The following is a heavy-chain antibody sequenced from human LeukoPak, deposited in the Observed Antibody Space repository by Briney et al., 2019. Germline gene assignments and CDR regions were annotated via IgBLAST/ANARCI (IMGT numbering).Heavy chain of an antibody. V-gene: IGHV4-34*01. Sequence: SETLSFTCAVYGGSFSGYYWSWIRQPPGKGLEWIGEINHSGSTNYNPSLKSRVTISVDTSKNQFSLKLSSVTAADTAVYYCARGGVLVYYYYGMDVWGQGTTVTVSS. CDR1: GGSFSGYY. CDR2: INHSGST. J-gene: IGHJ6*02. CDR3: ARGGVLVYYYYGMDV. D-gene: IGHD1-1*01.